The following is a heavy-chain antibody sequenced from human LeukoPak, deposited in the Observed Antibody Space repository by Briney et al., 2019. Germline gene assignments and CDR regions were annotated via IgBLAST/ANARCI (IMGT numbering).Heavy chain of an antibody. Sequence: GGSLRLSCAASGFTFDFYWMSWVRQAPGKGLEWVANIKQDGTDKYYVDSVEGRFTISRDNAKNSLYLQMNSLRAEDTDVYYCARAGPWVSSVDSVLQYNYHMDVWGKGTTVTVSS. D-gene: IGHD5/OR15-5a*01. CDR3: ARAGPWVSSVDSVLQYNYHMDV. J-gene: IGHJ6*03. V-gene: IGHV3-7*01. CDR1: GFTFDFYW. CDR2: IKQDGTDK.